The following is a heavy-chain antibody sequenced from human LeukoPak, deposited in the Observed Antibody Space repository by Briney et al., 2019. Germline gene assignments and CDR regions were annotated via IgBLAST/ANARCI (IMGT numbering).Heavy chain of an antibody. CDR1: GGSFSGYY. CDR3: ARFWTPVYAIVHDY. J-gene: IGHJ4*02. D-gene: IGHD2-8*01. Sequence: SETLSLTCAVYGGSFSGYYWSWIRQPPGKGLEWIGEINHSGSTNYNPSLKSRVTISVDTSKNQFSLKLSSVTAADTAVYYCARFWTPVYAIVHDYWGQGTLVTVSS. CDR2: INHSGST. V-gene: IGHV4-34*01.